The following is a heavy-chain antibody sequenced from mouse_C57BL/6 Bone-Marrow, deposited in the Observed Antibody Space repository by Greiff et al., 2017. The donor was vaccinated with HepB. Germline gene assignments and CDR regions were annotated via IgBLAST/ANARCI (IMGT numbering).Heavy chain of an antibody. CDR2: IRSKSNNYAT. V-gene: IGHV10-1*01. J-gene: IGHJ4*01. CDR1: GFSFNTYA. D-gene: IGHD2-3*01. CDR3: VRHGDGYCAMDY. Sequence: EVQLVESGGGLVQPKGSLKLSCAASGFSFNTYAMNWVRQAPGKGLEWVARIRSKSNNYATYYADSVKDRFTISRDDSESMLYLQMNNLKTEDTAMYYCVRHGDGYCAMDYWGQGTSVTVSS.